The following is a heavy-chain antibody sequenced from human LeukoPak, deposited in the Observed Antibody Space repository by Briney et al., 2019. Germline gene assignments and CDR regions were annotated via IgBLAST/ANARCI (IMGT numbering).Heavy chain of an antibody. J-gene: IGHJ4*02. D-gene: IGHD6-19*01. CDR2: IHYSGST. V-gene: IGHV4-59*08. CDR3: ARNGGSGWSDY. Sequence: SETLSLTCTASGGSISNYYWSWIRQPPGKGPEWIGDIHYSGSTNDNPSLKSRVTISIDTSKNQFSLNLNSVTAADTAVYYCARNGGSGWSDYWGQGILVAVSS. CDR1: GGSISNYY.